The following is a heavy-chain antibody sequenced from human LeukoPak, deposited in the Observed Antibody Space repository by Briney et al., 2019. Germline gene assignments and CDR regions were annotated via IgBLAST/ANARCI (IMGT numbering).Heavy chain of an antibody. J-gene: IGHJ4*02. CDR3: ARWSSDGRIDY. V-gene: IGHV3-7*01. CDR1: GFAFDIYW. CDR2: IKKDGSLK. Sequence: PGGSLRLSCAASGFAFDIYWMTWVRQAPGKGLEWVANIKKDGSLKQYVDAVRGRFTISRDNAKNSLYLQMNSLRAEDTAVYYCARWSSDGRIDYWGQGTLVTVSS.